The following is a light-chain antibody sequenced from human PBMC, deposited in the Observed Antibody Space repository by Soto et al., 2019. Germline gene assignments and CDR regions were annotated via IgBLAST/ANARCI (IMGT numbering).Light chain of an antibody. CDR1: QSVLYSSNNKNY. CDR3: QQYESTPPT. J-gene: IGKJ2*01. V-gene: IGKV4-1*01. Sequence: DIVMTQSPDALAVSLGERATINCKSSQSVLYSSNNKNYLAWYQQRPGKPPKLLIYWASTRESGVPDRFSGSGSGTDFTLTITSPQAEDVAVYYCQQYESTPPTFGQGTKLEMK. CDR2: WAS.